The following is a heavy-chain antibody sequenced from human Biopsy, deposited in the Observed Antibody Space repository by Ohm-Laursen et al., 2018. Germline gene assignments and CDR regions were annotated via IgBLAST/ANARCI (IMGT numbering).Heavy chain of an antibody. CDR1: GGSISSYY. J-gene: IGHJ4*02. CDR3: ARSNGYGDYRFDD. Sequence: TLSLTCTVSGGSISSYYWNWIRQPPGKGLEWIGYIYYSGITDYSPSLKSRVTISIDKSKNQFFLKLSSVTAEDTAVYYCARSNGYGDYRFDDWGQGTLVTVSS. V-gene: IGHV4-59*01. CDR2: IYYSGIT. D-gene: IGHD4-11*01.